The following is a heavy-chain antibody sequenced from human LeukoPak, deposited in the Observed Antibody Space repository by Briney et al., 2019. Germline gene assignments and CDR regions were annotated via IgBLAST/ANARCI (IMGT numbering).Heavy chain of an antibody. V-gene: IGHV4-59*01. CDR1: GGSISGYY. J-gene: IGHJ4*02. D-gene: IGHD2-15*01. CDR2: IYYSGST. Sequence: SETLSLTCTVSGGSISGYYWSWIRQPPGKGLEWIGYIYYSGSTNYNPSLKSRVTISVDTSKNQFSLKLSSVTAADTAVYYCAREDCSGDGCYSFDYWGQGTLVTVFS. CDR3: AREDCSGDGCYSFDY.